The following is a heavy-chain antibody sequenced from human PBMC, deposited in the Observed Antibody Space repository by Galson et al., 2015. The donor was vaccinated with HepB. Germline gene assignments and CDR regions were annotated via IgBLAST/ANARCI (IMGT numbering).Heavy chain of an antibody. CDR3: ARDGDSSSWKPGWWFDP. CDR2: ISSSSSNI. Sequence: SLRLSCAASRFTFSIYSMNWVRQAPGKGLEWVSSISSSSSNIYYADSVKGRFTISRDNAKNSLYLQMNSPRAEDTAVYYCARDGDSSSWKPGWWFDPWGQGTLVTVSS. J-gene: IGHJ5*02. D-gene: IGHD6-13*01. V-gene: IGHV3-21*01. CDR1: RFTFSIYS.